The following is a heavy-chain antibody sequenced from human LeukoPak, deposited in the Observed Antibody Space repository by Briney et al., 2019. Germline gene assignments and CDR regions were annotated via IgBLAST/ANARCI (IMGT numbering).Heavy chain of an antibody. CDR2: VSGGGDIT. CDR3: AKNRGNSFGNTDY. V-gene: IGHV3-23*01. D-gene: IGHD5-18*01. Sequence: PGGSLRLSCAASGFTFGRYAMIWVRQAPGKGLEWISVVSGGGDITYYADSVKGRFTISRDNSKNMVYLQMNSLTAEDTAMYYCAKNRGNSFGNTDYWGRGTLVTVSS. J-gene: IGHJ4*02. CDR1: GFTFGRYA.